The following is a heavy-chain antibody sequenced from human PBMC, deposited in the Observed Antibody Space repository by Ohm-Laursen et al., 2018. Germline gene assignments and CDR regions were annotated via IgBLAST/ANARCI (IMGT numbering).Heavy chain of an antibody. V-gene: IGHV3-49*03. J-gene: IGHJ4*02. CDR3: TRDYDGYSTYFDY. Sequence: SLRLSCTASGFTFGGYAMSWFRQAPGKGLEWVGFIRSKAYGGTTEYAASVKGRFTISRDDSKSIAYLQMNSLKTEDTAVYYCTRDYDGYSTYFDYWGQGTLVTVSS. CDR2: IRSKAYGGTT. CDR1: GFTFGGYA. D-gene: IGHD5-24*01.